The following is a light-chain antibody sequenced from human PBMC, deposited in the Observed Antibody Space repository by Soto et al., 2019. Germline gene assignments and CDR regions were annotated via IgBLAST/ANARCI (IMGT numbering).Light chain of an antibody. V-gene: IGKV1-6*01. CDR1: QAIKNE. Sequence: AIQMTQSPSSLSASVGDRVTITCRASQAIKNELGWYQQKPGKAPKFLIYAPSSLQSGVPSRFSGSGSGTDFTLTITSLQPEDFATYYCLQDSKYPRTFGQGTNLEIK. CDR3: LQDSKYPRT. CDR2: APS. J-gene: IGKJ2*01.